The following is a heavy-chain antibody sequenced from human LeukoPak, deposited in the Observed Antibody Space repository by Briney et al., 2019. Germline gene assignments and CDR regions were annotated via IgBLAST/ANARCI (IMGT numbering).Heavy chain of an antibody. CDR3: ANGQVPWELLQLGYCGMDV. CDR2: ISYDGSNK. V-gene: IGHV3-30-3*01. D-gene: IGHD1-26*01. Sequence: GGSLRLSCAASGFTFNNYAMHWVRQAPGKGLEWVAVISYDGSNKYYADSVKGRFTISRDNSKNTLYVQMNSLRAEDTAVYYCANGQVPWELLQLGYCGMDVWGQGTTVTVSS. J-gene: IGHJ6*02. CDR1: GFTFNNYA.